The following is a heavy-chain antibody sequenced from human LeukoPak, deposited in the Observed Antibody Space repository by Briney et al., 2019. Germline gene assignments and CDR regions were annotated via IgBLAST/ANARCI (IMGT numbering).Heavy chain of an antibody. Sequence: SETLSLTCAISGGSISSSNWWTWVRQPPGKGLEWVGEIYLRGNTNYNPSLESRVSISVDMSKNQFSLKLSSVTAADTAVYYCASVTIFGVVMVWGQGTLVTVSS. V-gene: IGHV4-4*02. D-gene: IGHD3-3*01. J-gene: IGHJ4*02. CDR3: ASVTIFGVVMV. CDR1: GGSISSSNW. CDR2: IYLRGNT.